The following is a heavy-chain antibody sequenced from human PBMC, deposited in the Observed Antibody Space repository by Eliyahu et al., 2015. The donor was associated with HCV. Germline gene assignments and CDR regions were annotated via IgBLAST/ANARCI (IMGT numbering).Heavy chain of an antibody. CDR3: TRRYCGAGSCDDFFNI. CDR2: SRGKTNSYTT. V-gene: IGHV3-72*01. J-gene: IGHJ3*02. Sequence: EVQLVESGGGLVQPGGSLRLSCAASGFTLSDXYIDWVRQGPGKGLGWVGRSRGKTNSYTTKYAASVEGRFTLSRDESKNSLYLQMNSLKTEDTAVYYCTRRYCGAGSCDDFFNIWGQGAMVTVSS. CDR1: GFTLSDXY. D-gene: IGHD2-15*01.